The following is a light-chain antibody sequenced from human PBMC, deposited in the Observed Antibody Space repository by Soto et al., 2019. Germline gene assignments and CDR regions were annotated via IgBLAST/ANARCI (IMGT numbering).Light chain of an antibody. Sequence: DIQMTQSPSSLSASVGDRVTITCRASQSISSYLNWYQQKPGKAPKLLFYAASSLQSGVPSRFSGSGSGTGFTLTISTLQPEDFATYYCQQSYSTLYTFGQGTKLEIK. CDR1: QSISSY. V-gene: IGKV1-39*01. CDR2: AAS. J-gene: IGKJ2*01. CDR3: QQSYSTLYT.